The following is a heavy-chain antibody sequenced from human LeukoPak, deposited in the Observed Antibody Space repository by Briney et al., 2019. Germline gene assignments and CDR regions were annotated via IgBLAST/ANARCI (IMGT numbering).Heavy chain of an antibody. CDR2: IWYDGSNK. CDR1: RFTFTSYG. CDR3: ARDLSGAAALDY. Sequence: QPGRSLRLSCEASRFTFTSYGMHWVRQAPGKGLEWVAVIWYDGSNKYYADTVKGRFTISRDNSKNTLYLQMNSLRAEDTAVYYCARDLSGAAALDYWGQGTLVTVSS. D-gene: IGHD6-13*01. J-gene: IGHJ4*02. V-gene: IGHV3-33*01.